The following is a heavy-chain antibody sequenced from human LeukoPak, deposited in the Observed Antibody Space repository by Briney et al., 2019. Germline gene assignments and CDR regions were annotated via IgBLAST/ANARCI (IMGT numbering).Heavy chain of an antibody. Sequence: SETLSLTCTVSGGSISSSSYYWGWIRQPPGKGLEWIGSIYYSGSTNYNPSLKSRVTISVDTSKNQFSLKLSSVTAADTAVYYCARHGWSGLGEVNWFDPWGQGTLVTVSS. J-gene: IGHJ5*02. CDR2: IYYSGST. CDR3: ARHGWSGLGEVNWFDP. CDR1: GGSISSSSYY. D-gene: IGHD3-3*01. V-gene: IGHV4-39*07.